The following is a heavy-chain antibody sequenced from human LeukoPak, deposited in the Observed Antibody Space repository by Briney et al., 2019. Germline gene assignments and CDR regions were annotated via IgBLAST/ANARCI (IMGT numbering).Heavy chain of an antibody. CDR2: ILPILGIA. Sequence: SVKVSCKASGGTFSSYTISWVRQAPEQGLEWMGRILPILGIANYAQKFQGGITITADKSTSTAYMQLSSLRSEDTAVYYCARGCDNCDSPQPHDYWGQGTLVTVSS. CDR1: GGTFSSYT. CDR3: ARGCDNCDSPQPHDY. D-gene: IGHD3-22*01. V-gene: IGHV1-69*02. J-gene: IGHJ4*02.